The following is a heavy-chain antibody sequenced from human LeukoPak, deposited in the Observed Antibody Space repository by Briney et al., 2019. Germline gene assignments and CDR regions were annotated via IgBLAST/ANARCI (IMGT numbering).Heavy chain of an antibody. Sequence: GGSLRLSCAASGFTFSSYGMHWVRQAPGKGLEWVAVISYDGSNKYYADSVKGRFTISRDNSKNTLYLQMNSLRAEDTAVYYCAKVFLAPDYYGSGRLFPDLYYYYMDVWGKGTTVTVSS. D-gene: IGHD3-10*01. CDR3: AKVFLAPDYYGSGRLFPDLYYYYMDV. CDR2: ISYDGSNK. V-gene: IGHV3-30*18. J-gene: IGHJ6*03. CDR1: GFTFSSYG.